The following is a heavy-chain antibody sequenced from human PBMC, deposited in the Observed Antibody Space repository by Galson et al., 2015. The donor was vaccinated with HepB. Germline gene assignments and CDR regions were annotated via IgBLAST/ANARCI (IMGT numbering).Heavy chain of an antibody. Sequence: SETLSLTCTVSGGSISSYYWSWIRQPPGKGLEWIGYIYYSGSTNYNPSLKSRVTISVDTSKNQFSLKLSSVTAADTAVYYCARSGYYYPGFDYWGQGTLVTVSS. CDR3: ARSGYYYPGFDY. D-gene: IGHD3-22*01. CDR1: GGSISSYY. V-gene: IGHV4-59*08. J-gene: IGHJ4*02. CDR2: IYYSGST.